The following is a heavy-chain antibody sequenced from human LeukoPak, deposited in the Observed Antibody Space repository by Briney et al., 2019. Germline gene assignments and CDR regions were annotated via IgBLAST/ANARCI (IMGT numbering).Heavy chain of an antibody. V-gene: IGHV3-11*01. CDR2: ISNTGSFI. D-gene: IGHD3-10*01. CDR1: GFTFSDYY. J-gene: IGHJ4*02. Sequence: GGSLRLSCAASGFTFSDYYMSWIRQAPGKGLEWVSYISNTGSFISYADSVKGRFTISRDNAKNSLYLQMNSLRAEDAAAYYCVRARGAGPGAHFDYWGQGTLVTVSS. CDR3: VRARGAGPGAHFDY.